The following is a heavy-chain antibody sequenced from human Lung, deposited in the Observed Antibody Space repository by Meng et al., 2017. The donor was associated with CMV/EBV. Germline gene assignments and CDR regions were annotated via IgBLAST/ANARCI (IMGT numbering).Heavy chain of an antibody. CDR2: FSSSYAV. CDR1: GFRFSDYY. V-gene: IGHV3-11*04. Sequence: LTXXASGFRFSDYYITWIRQAPGKGLEGVSYFSSSYAVDYADSLRGRFTISRDNAKNSLYLQMNSLRAEDTAVYYCARVLLDVRGWYYQGMDVWGQGXTVTVSS. J-gene: IGHJ6*02. CDR3: ARVLLDVRGWYYQGMDV. D-gene: IGHD3-10*01.